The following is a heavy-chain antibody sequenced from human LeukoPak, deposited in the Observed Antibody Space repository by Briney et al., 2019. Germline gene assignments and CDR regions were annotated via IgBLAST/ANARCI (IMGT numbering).Heavy chain of an antibody. CDR3: AKLEVVPAATRSHDAFDI. J-gene: IGHJ3*02. V-gene: IGHV3-43D*03. D-gene: IGHD2-2*01. Sequence: GGSLRLSCAASGFTFDDYAMHWVRQAPGKGLEWVSLTSWDGGSTYYADSVKGRFTISRDNSKNSLYLQMNSLRAEDTALYYCAKLEVVPAATRSHDAFDIWGQGTMVTVSS. CDR2: TSWDGGST. CDR1: GFTFDDYA.